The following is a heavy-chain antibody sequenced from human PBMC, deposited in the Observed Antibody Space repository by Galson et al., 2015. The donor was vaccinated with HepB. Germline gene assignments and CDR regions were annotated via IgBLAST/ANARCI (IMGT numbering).Heavy chain of an antibody. CDR3: ARHPGRGSVGYAFDL. CDR1: HGSITKSY. CDR2: IRYTGDT. V-gene: IGHV4-59*08. Sequence: ATLSLTCSVSHGSITKSYWSWIRQSPGNRPEWIGYIRYTGDTTYNPSLGYRVGMSVDASINQVSLWLTSVTAADTAIYYCARHPGRGSVGYAFDLWGQGTLVTVSA. D-gene: IGHD5-12*01. J-gene: IGHJ4*02.